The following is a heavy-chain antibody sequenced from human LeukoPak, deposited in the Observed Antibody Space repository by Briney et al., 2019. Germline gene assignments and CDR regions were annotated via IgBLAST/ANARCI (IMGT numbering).Heavy chain of an antibody. CDR3: ARDLPDYGDSPYAFGI. V-gene: IGHV3-53*01. J-gene: IGHJ3*02. Sequence: PGGSLRLSCAASGFTVSSNYMSWVRQAPGKGLEWVSVIYSGGSTYYADSVKGRFTISRDNSKNTLYLQMNSLRAEDTAVYYCARDLPDYGDSPYAFGIWGQGTMVTVSS. D-gene: IGHD4-17*01. CDR1: GFTVSSNY. CDR2: IYSGGST.